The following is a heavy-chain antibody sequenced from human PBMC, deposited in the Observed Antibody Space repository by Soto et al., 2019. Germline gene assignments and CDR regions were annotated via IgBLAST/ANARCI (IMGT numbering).Heavy chain of an antibody. CDR2: INHTGGT. J-gene: IGHJ5*02. CDR1: GGSVNGYY. V-gene: IGHV4-34*01. D-gene: IGHD3-3*01. CDR3: ATRITVFGLMIPPFDP. Sequence: SETVSLTCAVYGGSVNGYYWNWIRHPPGKGLEWIGEINHTGGTHHNPSLKSRVTMSVDTSKNQFSLRLSSVTAADTAIYYCATRITVFGLMIPPFDPWGQGTQVTVSS.